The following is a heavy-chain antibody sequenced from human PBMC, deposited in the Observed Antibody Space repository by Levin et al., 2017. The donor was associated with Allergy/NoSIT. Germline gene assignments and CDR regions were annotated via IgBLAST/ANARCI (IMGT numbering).Heavy chain of an antibody. CDR3: ASSMISNPFFDY. V-gene: IGHV4-34*01. D-gene: IGHD3/OR15-3a*01. CDR2: INHSGST. Sequence: SQTLSLTCAVYGGSFRGYYWSWLRQPPGKGLEWIGEINHSGSTNYNPSLKSRVTISVDTSKNQFSLKLSSVTAADTAVYYCASSMISNPFFDYWGQGTLVTVSS. J-gene: IGHJ4*02. CDR1: GGSFRGYY.